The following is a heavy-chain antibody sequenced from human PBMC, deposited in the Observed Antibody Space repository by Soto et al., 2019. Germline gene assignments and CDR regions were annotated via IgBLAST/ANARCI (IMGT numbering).Heavy chain of an antibody. CDR2: INHSGST. Sequence: QVQLQQWGAGLLKPSETLPLTCAVYGVSFSDYYWSWVRQPPGKGLEWIGEINHSGSTNYNASFKSRVTISVDTSKNQFSLKFSSVTAADTAVYYCAGFFGYTYGRVDPWGQGTLVSVSS. J-gene: IGHJ5*02. CDR3: AGFFGYTYGRVDP. CDR1: GVSFSDYY. V-gene: IGHV4-34*02. D-gene: IGHD5-18*01.